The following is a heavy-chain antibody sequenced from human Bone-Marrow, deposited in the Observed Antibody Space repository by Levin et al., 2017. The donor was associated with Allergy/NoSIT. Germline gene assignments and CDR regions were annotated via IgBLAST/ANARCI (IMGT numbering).Heavy chain of an antibody. CDR2: ITADGRST. Sequence: GESLKISCAASGFALSDYWMFWVRQVPGKGLVWVSRITADGRSTTYADSVKGRFSVSRDNAKNTVYLQMNSLSVEDTAVYFCARNWAQAWHLDYWGQGIQVTVSS. V-gene: IGHV3-74*03. J-gene: IGHJ4*02. D-gene: IGHD7-27*01. CDR3: ARNWAQAWHLDY. CDR1: GFALSDYW.